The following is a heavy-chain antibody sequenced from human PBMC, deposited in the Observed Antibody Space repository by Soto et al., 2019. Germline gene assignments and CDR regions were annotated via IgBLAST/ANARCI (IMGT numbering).Heavy chain of an antibody. J-gene: IGHJ6*02. CDR3: ARDRETYGMDV. V-gene: IGHV1-8*01. CDR2: MNPNSGNT. CDR1: GYTFTSYD. Sequence: QVQLVQSGAEVKKPGASVKVSCKASGYTFTSYDINWVRQATGQGIEWMGWMNPNSGNTAYAQKYQGRVTMTRNTSISTASMERSSLRSDDTAVYYCARDRETYGMDVWGRGTTVIVTS.